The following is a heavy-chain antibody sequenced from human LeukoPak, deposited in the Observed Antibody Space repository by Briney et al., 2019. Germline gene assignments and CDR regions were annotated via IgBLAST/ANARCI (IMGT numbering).Heavy chain of an antibody. CDR2: ISSSGNT. CDR3: ARLIYNTYTNNWRFDY. D-gene: IGHD1-1*01. J-gene: IGHJ4*02. Sequence: SETLSLTCTVSGGSISSYYWSWIRQPPGKGLECIGYISSSGNTNYTPSLESRVTISKDMSKNQFSLRLSSVTAADTALYFCARLIYNTYTNNWRFDYWGQGTLVTISS. V-gene: IGHV4-4*08. CDR1: GGSISSYY.